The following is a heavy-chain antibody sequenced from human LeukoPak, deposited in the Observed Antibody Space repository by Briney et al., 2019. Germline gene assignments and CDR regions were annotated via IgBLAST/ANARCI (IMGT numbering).Heavy chain of an antibody. CDR3: ARDRGSSGWDFDY. D-gene: IGHD6-19*01. Sequence: GRSLRLSCAASGFTLSSYGMHWVRQAPGKGLEWVSSISSSSSYIYYADSVKGRFTISRDNAKNSLYLQMNSLRAEDTAVYYCARDRGSSGWDFDYWGQGTLVTVSS. CDR1: GFTLSSYG. J-gene: IGHJ4*02. CDR2: ISSSSSYI. V-gene: IGHV3-21*01.